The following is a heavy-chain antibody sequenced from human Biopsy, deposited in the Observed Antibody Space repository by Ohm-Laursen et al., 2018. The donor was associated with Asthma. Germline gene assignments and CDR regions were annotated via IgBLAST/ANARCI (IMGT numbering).Heavy chain of an antibody. D-gene: IGHD3-10*01. CDR2: ISYSGTT. Sequence: PSQTLSLTCTVSGDSISSPAYYWSWVRQHPGKGLEWIGYISYSGTTFYHPSLMSRLIISLDTSKNQFSLKLSSVTAADTAVYYCARVRGDGSESSIDSYFGMDVWGQGTTVTVSS. CDR3: ARVRGDGSESSIDSYFGMDV. J-gene: IGHJ6*02. CDR1: GDSISSPAYY. V-gene: IGHV4-31*03.